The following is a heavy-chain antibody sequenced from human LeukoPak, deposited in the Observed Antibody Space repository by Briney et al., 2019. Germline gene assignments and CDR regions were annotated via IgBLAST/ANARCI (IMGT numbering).Heavy chain of an antibody. CDR2: ISGSGDKI. D-gene: IGHD2-21*02. CDR1: GFTFSSYG. Sequence: GGSLRLSCAASGFTFSSYGMSWVRQAPGKGLEWVSVISGSGDKIYYAHSYGDSVKGRFTISRDNSKNTLYLQMNSLRVEDTAVYYCVKARLPHCGTDCLEYCGRGTLVTVSS. J-gene: IGHJ4*02. V-gene: IGHV3-23*01. CDR3: VKARLPHCGTDCLEY.